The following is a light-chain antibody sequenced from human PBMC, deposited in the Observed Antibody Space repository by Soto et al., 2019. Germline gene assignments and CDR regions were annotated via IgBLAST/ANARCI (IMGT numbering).Light chain of an antibody. CDR3: QERRDWSPIR. CDR2: EAS. Sequence: EIVLTQSQATLSLSPGERATLSCRASQSVSTYLAWYQQKPGQAPRLLIYEASNRATGIPARFSGSGSGTDCTLTSSSPETEAFAVYFCQERRDWSPIRFGGGNKVEI. J-gene: IGKJ4*01. V-gene: IGKV3-11*01. CDR1: QSVSTY.